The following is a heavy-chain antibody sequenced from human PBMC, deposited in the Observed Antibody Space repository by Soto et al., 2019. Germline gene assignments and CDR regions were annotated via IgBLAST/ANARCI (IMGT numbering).Heavy chain of an antibody. CDR2: IIPILGIA. CDR3: ARDFVTMVRGVMHQYPYYTHV. Sequence: SVKVSCKASGGTFSSYTISWVRQAPGQGLEWMGRIIPILGIASYAQKFQGRVTITADKSTSTAYMELSSLRSEDTAVYYCARDFVTMVRGVMHQYPYYTHVWGTAPSLTLS. CDR1: GGTFSSYT. V-gene: IGHV1-69*04. D-gene: IGHD3-10*01. J-gene: IGHJ6*03.